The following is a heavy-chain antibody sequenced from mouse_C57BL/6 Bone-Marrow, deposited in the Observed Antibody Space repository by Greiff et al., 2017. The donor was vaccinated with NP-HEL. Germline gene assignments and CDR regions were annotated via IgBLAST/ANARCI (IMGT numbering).Heavy chain of an antibody. CDR2: IDPSDSYT. CDR1: GYTFTSYW. J-gene: IGHJ3*01. Sequence: QVQLQQSGAELAMPGASVKLSCKASGYTFTSYWMHWVKQRPGQGLEWIGEIDPSDSYTNYNQKFKGKSTLTVDKSSSTAYMQLSSLTSEDSAVYYCASYDGYYAGFAYWGQGTLVTVSA. D-gene: IGHD2-3*01. CDR3: ASYDGYYAGFAY. V-gene: IGHV1-69*01.